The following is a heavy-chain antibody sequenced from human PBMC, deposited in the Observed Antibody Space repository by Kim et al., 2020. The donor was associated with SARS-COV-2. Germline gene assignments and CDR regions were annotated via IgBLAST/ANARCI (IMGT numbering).Heavy chain of an antibody. V-gene: IGHV3-23*01. CDR3: VKLGSAWSQTKKYFDS. D-gene: IGHD6-19*01. CDR1: GFIFNNYA. Sequence: GGSLRLSCAASGFIFNNYAMTWVRQAPGKGLEWVSVIGAGGGSIYYADSVKGRFTISRDNSKNTLYLQMNSLRAEDTAVYYCVKLGSAWSQTKKYFDSWGQGTLVTVSS. J-gene: IGHJ4*02. CDR2: IGAGGGSI.